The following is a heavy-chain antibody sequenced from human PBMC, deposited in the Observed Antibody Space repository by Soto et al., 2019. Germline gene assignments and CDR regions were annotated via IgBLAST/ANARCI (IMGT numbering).Heavy chain of an antibody. CDR2: IYPGESDT. V-gene: IGHV5-51*01. CDR3: ARPTPFGSGYGFFDY. J-gene: IGHJ4*02. CDR1: GYSFTSYW. D-gene: IGHD4-17*01. Sequence: GESLKISCKGSGYSFTSYWIGWVRQMPGKGLEWMGIIYPGESDTRYSPSFQGQVTISADNSISTAYLEWSSLKDSDTAIYYCARPTPFGSGYGFFDYWGQGTPVTVSA.